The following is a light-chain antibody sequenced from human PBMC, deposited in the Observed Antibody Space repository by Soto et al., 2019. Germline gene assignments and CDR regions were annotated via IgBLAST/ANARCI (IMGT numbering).Light chain of an antibody. J-gene: IGKJ1*01. CDR1: LGISDY. V-gene: IGKV1-27*01. Sequence: DNQITQSPSSLSASVGDRVTISCRASLGISDYLAWYQQKPGKVPKLLIYAASTLQSGVPSRFSGSGSGTEFTLTISSLQPEDVATYYCQKYNSAPWTFGQGTKVDI. CDR2: AAS. CDR3: QKYNSAPWT.